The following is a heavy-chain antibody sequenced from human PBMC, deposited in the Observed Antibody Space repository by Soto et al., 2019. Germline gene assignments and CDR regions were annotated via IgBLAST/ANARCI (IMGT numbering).Heavy chain of an antibody. D-gene: IGHD5-12*01. CDR3: ARARRPRGYSGYDSGXTYYYDSRTPSVGAFDI. CDR2: IYYSGST. V-gene: IGHV4-61*01. J-gene: IGHJ3*02. CDR1: GGSVSNGSYY. Sequence: SETLSLTCTVSGGSVSNGSYYWSWIRQPPGKGLEWIGYIYYSGSTNYNPSLKSRVTISVDTSKNQFSLKLSSVTAADTAVYYCARARRPRGYSGYDSGXTYYYDSRTPSVGAFDIWGQGTMVTVSS.